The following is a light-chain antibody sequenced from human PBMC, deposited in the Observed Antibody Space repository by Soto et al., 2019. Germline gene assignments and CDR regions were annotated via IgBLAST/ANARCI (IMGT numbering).Light chain of an antibody. J-gene: IGKJ5*01. CDR3: QQYNNWPPIT. CDR1: QSVSSN. CDR2: GAS. Sequence: EIVLTQSPGTLSLSPGERATRSCRASQSVSSNLAWYQQKPGQAPRLRIYGASTRATGISARFSGSGSGTEFTLTISSLQSEDFAVYYCQQYNNWPPITFGQGTRLEIK. V-gene: IGKV3-15*01.